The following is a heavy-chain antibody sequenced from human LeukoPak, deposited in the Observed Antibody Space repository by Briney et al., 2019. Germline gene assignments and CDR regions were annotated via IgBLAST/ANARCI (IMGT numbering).Heavy chain of an antibody. V-gene: IGHV3-7*05. CDR3: ATVSAAGTGFLDY. CDR2: VKPDGSEK. D-gene: IGHD6-13*01. J-gene: IGHJ4*02. Sequence: GGSLRLSCAASGFTFSAYPMHWVRQAPGRGLEWVANVKPDGSEKNYVDSVKGRFTISRDNAKNSLNLQMNSLRVEDTAMYYCATVSAAGTGFLDYWGQGTLVTVSS. CDR1: GFTFSAYP.